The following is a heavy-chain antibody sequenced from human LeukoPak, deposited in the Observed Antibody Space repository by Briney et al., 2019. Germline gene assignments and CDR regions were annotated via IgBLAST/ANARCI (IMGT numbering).Heavy chain of an antibody. D-gene: IGHD1-14*01. CDR3: AKGGSFSEGNIDY. J-gene: IGHJ4*02. Sequence: GGSLRLSCAVSGFTSSSYAMTWVRQAPGKWLEWVSAITGSGGTTYYVDSVKGRFTISRDNSKNTLYLQMNSLRADDTAVYYCAKGGSFSEGNIDYWGQGILVTVSS. V-gene: IGHV3-23*01. CDR2: ITGSGGTT. CDR1: GFTSSSYA.